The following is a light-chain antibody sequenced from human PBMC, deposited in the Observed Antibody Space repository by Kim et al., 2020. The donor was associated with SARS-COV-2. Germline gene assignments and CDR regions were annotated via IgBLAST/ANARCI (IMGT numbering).Light chain of an antibody. Sequence: QSALTQPRSVSASPGQSVTISCTGTSTDVGGYDYVSWYQQHPGKAPKFIISNVYQRPSGVPDRFSGSKSGNTASLSISGLQAEDEADYYCCSYAGNYIVVFGGGTQLTVL. J-gene: IGLJ3*02. CDR1: STDVGGYDY. CDR2: NVY. V-gene: IGLV2-11*01. CDR3: CSYAGNYIVV.